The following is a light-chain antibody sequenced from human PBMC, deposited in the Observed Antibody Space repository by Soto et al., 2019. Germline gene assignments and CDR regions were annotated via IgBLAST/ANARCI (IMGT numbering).Light chain of an antibody. V-gene: IGLV2-11*01. CDR1: SSNIGSYNF. Sequence: QSALTQPRSVSGSPGQSVTISCTGTSSNIGSYNFVSWYQQHPGKAPTFLIYDVSRRPSGVPDRFSGSKSGNTASLTISVLQAEDEADYYCSSYAGSYTLIFGGGTKLTVL. J-gene: IGLJ2*01. CDR3: SSYAGSYTLI. CDR2: DVS.